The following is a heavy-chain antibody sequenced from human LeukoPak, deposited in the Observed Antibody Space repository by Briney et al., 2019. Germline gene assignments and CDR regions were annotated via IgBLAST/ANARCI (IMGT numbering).Heavy chain of an antibody. V-gene: IGHV3-11*01. J-gene: IGHJ6*02. CDR2: ISSSGSTI. CDR3: ARVLNTIDYYYYYGMDV. D-gene: IGHD3-9*01. CDR1: GFTFSDYY. Sequence: PGRSLRLSCAASGFTFSDYYMSWIRQAPGKGLEWVSYISSSGSTIYYADSVKGRFTISRDNAKNSLYLQMNSLRAEDTAVYYCARVLNTIDYYYYYGMDVWGQGTTVTVSS.